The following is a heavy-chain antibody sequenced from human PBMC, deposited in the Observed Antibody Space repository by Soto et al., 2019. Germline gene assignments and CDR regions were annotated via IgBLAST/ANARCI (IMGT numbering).Heavy chain of an antibody. J-gene: IGHJ1*01. CDR1: GFTFDDYA. V-gene: IGHV3-9*01. Sequence: PGGSLRLSCAASGFTFDDYAMHWVRQTPEKGLEWVSGISWTGDSVDYADSVKGRFTISRDNAKNSLYLLMNSLRAEDTALYYCTKPGRIAAAGTRHPDFQHWGPGTLVTVS. D-gene: IGHD6-13*01. CDR2: ISWTGDSV. CDR3: TKPGRIAAAGTRHPDFQH.